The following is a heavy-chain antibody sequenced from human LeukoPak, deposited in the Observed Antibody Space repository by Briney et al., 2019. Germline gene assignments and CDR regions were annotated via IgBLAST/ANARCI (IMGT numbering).Heavy chain of an antibody. D-gene: IGHD3-10*01. J-gene: IGHJ5*02. V-gene: IGHV4-30-4*01. CDR1: GGSISSGDYY. Sequence: PSETLSLTCTVSGGSISSGDYYWSWIRQPPGKGLEWIGYIYYSGSTYYNPSLKSRVTISVDTSKNQFSLKLSSVTAADTAVYYCARERESYYYGSGSSGPGPFDPWGQGTLVTVSS. CDR3: ARERESYYYGSGSSGPGPFDP. CDR2: IYYSGST.